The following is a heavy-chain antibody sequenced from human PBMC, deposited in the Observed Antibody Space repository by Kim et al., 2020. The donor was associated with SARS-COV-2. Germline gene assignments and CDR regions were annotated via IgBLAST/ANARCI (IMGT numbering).Heavy chain of an antibody. Sequence: SRVTISVDTSKNQFSLRRSSVTAADTAVYYCARARGITMIVVILIDAFDIWGQGTMVTVSS. V-gene: IGHV4-31*02. CDR3: ARARGITMIVVILIDAFDI. J-gene: IGHJ3*02. D-gene: IGHD3-22*01.